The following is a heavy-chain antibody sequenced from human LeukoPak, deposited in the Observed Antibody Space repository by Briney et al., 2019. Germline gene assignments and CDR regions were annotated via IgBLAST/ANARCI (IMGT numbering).Heavy chain of an antibody. CDR2: ISWNSGSI. Sequence: GRSLRLSCAASGFTFDDYAMHWVRQAPGKGLEWVSGISWNSGSIGYADSVKGRFTISRDNAKNSLYLQMNSLRAEDMALYYCAILHPPDYWGQGTLVTVSS. J-gene: IGHJ4*02. V-gene: IGHV3-9*03. CDR3: AILHPPDY. CDR1: GFTFDDYA.